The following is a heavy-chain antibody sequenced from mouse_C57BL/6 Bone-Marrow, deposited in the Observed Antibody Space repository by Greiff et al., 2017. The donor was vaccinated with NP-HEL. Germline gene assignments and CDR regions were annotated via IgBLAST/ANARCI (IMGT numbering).Heavy chain of an antibody. CDR2: SRNKANDYTT. V-gene: IGHV7-1*01. CDR1: GFTFSDFY. J-gene: IGHJ3*01. CDR3: ARDGGAWFAY. Sequence: EVQRVESGGGLVQSGRSLRLSCATSGFTFSDFYMEWVRQAPGKGLEWIAASRNKANDYTTEYSASVKGRFIVSRDTSQSILYLQMNALRAEDTAIYYCARDGGAWFAYWGQGTLVTVSA.